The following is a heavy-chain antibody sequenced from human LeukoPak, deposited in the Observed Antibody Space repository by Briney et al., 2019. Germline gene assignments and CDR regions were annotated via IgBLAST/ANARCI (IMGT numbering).Heavy chain of an antibody. J-gene: IGHJ5*02. D-gene: IGHD4-17*01. CDR3: AREENYGDFNWFDP. CDR1: GGTFRSYA. CDR2: IIPIFGTA. V-gene: IGHV1-69*13. Sequence: SVEVSCKASGGTFRSYAISWGRQAPGQGVEWMGGIIPIFGTANYAQKFQGRVTITADESTSTAYMELSSLRSEDTAVYYCAREENYGDFNWFDPWGQGTLVTVSS.